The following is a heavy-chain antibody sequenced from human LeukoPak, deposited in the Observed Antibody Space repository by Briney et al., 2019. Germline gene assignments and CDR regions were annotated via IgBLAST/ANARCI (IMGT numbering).Heavy chain of an antibody. V-gene: IGHV3-23*01. CDR2: ISGSGGST. CDR1: GFTFSSYA. D-gene: IGHD3-3*01. Sequence: GGSLRLSCAASGFTFSSYAMSWVRQAPGKGLEWVSAISGSGGSTYYADSVKGRFTISRDNSKNTLYLQMNSLRAEDTAVYYCARAPRTLFGVVTTYYFDYWGQGTLVTVSS. CDR3: ARAPRTLFGVVTTYYFDY. J-gene: IGHJ4*02.